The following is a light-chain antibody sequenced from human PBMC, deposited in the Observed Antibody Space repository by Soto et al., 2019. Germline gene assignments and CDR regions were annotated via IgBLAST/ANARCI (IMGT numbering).Light chain of an antibody. CDR2: LNSDGSH. CDR1: SGHSNYA. Sequence: QLVLTQSPSASASLGASVKLTCTLSSGHSNYAIAWHQQQSEKGPRYLMKLNSDGSHSKGDGIPDRFSGSSSGAERYLTLSSIQSEDEADYYCQTWGSGIVVFGGGTKVTVL. CDR3: QTWGSGIVV. J-gene: IGLJ2*01. V-gene: IGLV4-69*01.